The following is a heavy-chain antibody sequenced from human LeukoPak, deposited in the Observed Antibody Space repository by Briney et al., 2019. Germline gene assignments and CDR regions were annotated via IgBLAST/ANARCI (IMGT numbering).Heavy chain of an antibody. J-gene: IGHJ4*02. V-gene: IGHV3-33*01. CDR3: ARDHVQPLDY. CDR1: GFPFSSYG. D-gene: IGHD5-18*01. Sequence: GGSLILSCAASGFPFSSYGMHWVRQAPGKGLEWVAVIWYDGSNKYYADSVKGRFTISRDNSKNTLYLQMNSLRAEDTAVYYCARDHVQPLDYWGQGTLVTVSS. CDR2: IWYDGSNK.